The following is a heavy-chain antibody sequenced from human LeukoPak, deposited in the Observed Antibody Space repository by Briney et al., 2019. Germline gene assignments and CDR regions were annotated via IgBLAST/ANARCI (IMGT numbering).Heavy chain of an antibody. V-gene: IGHV1-69*13. Sequence: SVKVSCKASGYTFTGYYMHWVRQAPGQGLEWMGGIIPIFGTANYAQKFQGRVTITADESTSTAYMELSSLRSEDTAVYYCARAAKYCSGGSCYKLDYWGQGTLVTVSS. CDR1: GYTFTGYY. CDR2: IIPIFGTA. J-gene: IGHJ4*02. CDR3: ARAAKYCSGGSCYKLDY. D-gene: IGHD2-15*01.